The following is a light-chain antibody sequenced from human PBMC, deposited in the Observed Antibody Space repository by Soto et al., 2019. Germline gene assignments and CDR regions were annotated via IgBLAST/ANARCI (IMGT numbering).Light chain of an antibody. CDR1: QPIGTS. J-gene: IGKJ1*01. CDR3: LQGYNTFWT. CDR2: SAS. Sequence: DIQMTQSPSSLSASVGDSVTVTRRASQPIGTSLHWYQQRAGKAPKVLISSASRLQSGVSSRFSGSGSGTHFTLTISSLRPEDSATYYCLQGYNTFWTFGQGTKVDIK. V-gene: IGKV1-39*01.